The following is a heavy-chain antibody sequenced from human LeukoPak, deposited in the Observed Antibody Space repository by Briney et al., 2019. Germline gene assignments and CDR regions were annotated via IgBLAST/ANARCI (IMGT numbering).Heavy chain of an antibody. CDR3: ARLSGYCSGGSCYATKYFDY. V-gene: IGHV5-51*01. J-gene: IGHJ4*02. CDR2: IYPGDSDT. Sequence: GESLKISCKGSGYSFTSYWIGWVRQMPGKGLEWMGIIYPGDSDTRYSPSFQGQVTISADKSISTAYLQLSSLKASDTAMYYCARLSGYCSGGSCYATKYFDYWGQGTLVTVSS. D-gene: IGHD2-15*01. CDR1: GYSFTSYW.